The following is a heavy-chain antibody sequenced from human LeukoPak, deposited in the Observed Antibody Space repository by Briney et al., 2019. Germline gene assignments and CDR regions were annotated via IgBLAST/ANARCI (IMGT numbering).Heavy chain of an antibody. D-gene: IGHD1-1*01. CDR3: ARESPMTTGNY. J-gene: IGHJ4*02. Sequence: SETLSLTCTVSGGSISSYYWSWIRQPPGKGLEWIGYIYYSGSTYYNPSLKSRVTISVDTSKNQFSLKLSSVTAADTAVYYCARESPMTTGNYWGQGTLVTVSS. V-gene: IGHV4-59*12. CDR1: GGSISSYY. CDR2: IYYSGST.